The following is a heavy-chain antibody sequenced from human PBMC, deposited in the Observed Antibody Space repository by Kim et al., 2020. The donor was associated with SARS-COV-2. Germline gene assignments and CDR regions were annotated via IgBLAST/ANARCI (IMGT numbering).Heavy chain of an antibody. J-gene: IGHJ5*02. CDR1: GYTLTDYH. CDR2: INPKSGVT. V-gene: IGHV1-2*02. Sequence: ASVKVSCKVFGYTLTDYHMHWVRQAPGQGLEWMGWINPKSGVTNYAHNLQGRVTMTSDTSINTVYMELSRLESADTAVYYCARDPDCPTSGNCYSGWFDPWGQGTRVTVS. D-gene: IGHD5-12*01. CDR3: ARDPDCPTSGNCYSGWFDP.